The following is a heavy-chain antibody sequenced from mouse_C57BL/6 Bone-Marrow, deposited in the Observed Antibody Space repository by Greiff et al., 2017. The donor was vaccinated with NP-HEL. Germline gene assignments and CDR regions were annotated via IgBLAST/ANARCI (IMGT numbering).Heavy chain of an antibody. CDR2: IWRGGST. Sequence: QVQLQQSGPGLVQPSQSLSITCTVSGFSLTSYGVHWVRQSPGKGLEWLGVIWRGGSTDYYAAFISRLSISKDNSKSQVFFKMNSLQADDTAIYYCARKPPPGDYWGQGTTLTVSS. V-gene: IGHV2-2*01. CDR3: ARKPPPGDY. J-gene: IGHJ2*01. CDR1: GFSLTSYG.